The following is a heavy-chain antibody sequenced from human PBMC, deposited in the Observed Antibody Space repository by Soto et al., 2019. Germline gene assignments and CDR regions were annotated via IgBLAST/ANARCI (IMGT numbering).Heavy chain of an antibody. D-gene: IGHD3-10*01. Sequence: GGSLRLSCSASGFTFSSYAMHWVRQAPGKGLEYVSAISSNGGSTYYADSVKGRFTISRDNSKNTLYLQMSSLRAEDTAVYYCVRGGYGSAEYYYYYYGMDVWGQGTTVTV. CDR1: GFTFSSYA. CDR2: ISSNGGST. J-gene: IGHJ6*02. V-gene: IGHV3-64D*06. CDR3: VRGGYGSAEYYYYYYGMDV.